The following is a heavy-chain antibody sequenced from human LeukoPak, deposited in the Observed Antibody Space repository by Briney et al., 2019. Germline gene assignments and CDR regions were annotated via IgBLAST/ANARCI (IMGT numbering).Heavy chain of an antibody. V-gene: IGHV1-69*04. J-gene: IGHJ5*02. CDR2: IIPILGIA. D-gene: IGHD6-13*01. CDR1: GGTFSSYA. CDR3: AREVAAGTNWFDP. Sequence: SVKVSCKASGGTFSSYAISWVRQAPGQGLEWMGRIIPILGIANYAQKFQGRVTITADKSTSTAYMELSSLRSEDTAVYYCAREVAAGTNWFDPWGQGTLVTVSS.